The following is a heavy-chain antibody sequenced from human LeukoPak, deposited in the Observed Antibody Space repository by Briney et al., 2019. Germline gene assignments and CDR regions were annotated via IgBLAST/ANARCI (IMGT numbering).Heavy chain of an antibody. D-gene: IGHD1-26*01. CDR2: ISSSGSTI. CDR3: ARMMSGSYMEDWFDP. CDR1: GFTFSDYY. V-gene: IGHV3-11*01. Sequence: GGSLRLSCAASGFTFSDYYMSWIRQAPGKGLEWVSYISSSGSTIYYADSVKGRFTISRDNAKNSLYLQMNSQRAEDTAVYYCARMMSGSYMEDWFDPWGQGTLVTVSS. J-gene: IGHJ5*02.